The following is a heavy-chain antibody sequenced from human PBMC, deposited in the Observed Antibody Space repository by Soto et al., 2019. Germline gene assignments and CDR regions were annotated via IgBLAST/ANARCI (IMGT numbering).Heavy chain of an antibody. CDR1: GFTFSSYG. CDR2: IWYDGSNK. Sequence: GGSLRLSCAASGFTFSSYGMHWVRQAPGKGLEWVAVIWYDGSNKYYADSVKGRFTISRDNSKNTLYLQMNSLRAEDTAVYYCARDTTGTTLDYFDYWGQGTLVTVS. J-gene: IGHJ4*02. V-gene: IGHV3-33*01. CDR3: ARDTTGTTLDYFDY. D-gene: IGHD1-7*01.